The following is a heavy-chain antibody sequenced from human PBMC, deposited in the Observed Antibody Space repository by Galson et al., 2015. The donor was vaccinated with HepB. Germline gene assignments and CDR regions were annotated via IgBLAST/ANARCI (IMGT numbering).Heavy chain of an antibody. CDR2: IWYDGSNK. Sequence: SLRLSCAASGFTFSSYGMHWVRQAPGKGLEWVAVIWYDGSNKYYADSVKGRFTISRDNSKNTLYLQMNSLRAEDTAVYYCARGRDYYDSSGPNDAFDIWGQGTMVTVSS. CDR1: GFTFSSYG. V-gene: IGHV3-33*01. CDR3: ARGRDYYDSSGPNDAFDI. J-gene: IGHJ3*02. D-gene: IGHD3-22*01.